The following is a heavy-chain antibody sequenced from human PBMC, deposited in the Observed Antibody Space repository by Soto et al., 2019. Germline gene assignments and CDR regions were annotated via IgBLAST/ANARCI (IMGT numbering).Heavy chain of an antibody. CDR2: IYYTGST. CDR3: ARSAAYSGNYYFDY. CDR1: GASITNYY. Sequence: SETLSLTCTVSGASITNYYWSWIRQPPGKGLEWIGYIYYTGSTNSHPSLKSRVTISVDTSESQFSLKLSSVTAADTAVYYCARSAAYSGNYYFDYWGQGTLVTVSS. J-gene: IGHJ4*02. V-gene: IGHV4-59*01. D-gene: IGHD1-26*01.